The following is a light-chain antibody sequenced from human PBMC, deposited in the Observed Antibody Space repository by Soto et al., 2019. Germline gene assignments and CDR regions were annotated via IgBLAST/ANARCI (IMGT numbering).Light chain of an antibody. J-gene: IGKJ1*01. CDR1: QSVSRK. CDR2: GAS. V-gene: IGKV3-20*01. Sequence: EILLTQSPGTLSLSPGERTTLSCRASQSVSRKLAWYQQKPGQGPRLLIYGASSRATGTPDRLSGSGSGTDFTLTISRLEPEDFAVYYCQQYGSSGTFGQGTKVDIK. CDR3: QQYGSSGT.